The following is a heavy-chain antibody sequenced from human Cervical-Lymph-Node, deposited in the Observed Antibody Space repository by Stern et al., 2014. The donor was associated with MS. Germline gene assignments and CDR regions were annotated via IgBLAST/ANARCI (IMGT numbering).Heavy chain of an antibody. Sequence: QVQLVQSGAEVKKPGASVKVSCKVSGYTLREISMHWVRQAPGKGLEWMGGFDPEHGETLYAQKFQGRVTMAEDRSTDTAYMELSSLRSEDTAVYYCATHRGRVTYYYGMDVWGQGTTVTVSS. D-gene: IGHD2-21*02. J-gene: IGHJ6*02. CDR2: FDPEHGET. CDR1: GYTLREIS. CDR3: ATHRGRVTYYYGMDV. V-gene: IGHV1-24*01.